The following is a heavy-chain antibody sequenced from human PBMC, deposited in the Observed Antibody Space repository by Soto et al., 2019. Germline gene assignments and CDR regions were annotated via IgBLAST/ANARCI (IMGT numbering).Heavy chain of an antibody. CDR2: ISAYNGNT. J-gene: IGHJ6*02. V-gene: IGHV1-18*01. CDR1: GYSFTTYG. Sequence: QVQLVQSGGEVKKPGASVKVACKTSGYSFTTYGSSWVRQAPGQGLEWMGWISAYNGNTNYAQKLQDRVTMTTDTSTSTAYMELRSLRSDDTAVYYCARKGPAPYYYYGMDVWGQGSTVTVSS. CDR3: ARKGPAPYYYYGMDV.